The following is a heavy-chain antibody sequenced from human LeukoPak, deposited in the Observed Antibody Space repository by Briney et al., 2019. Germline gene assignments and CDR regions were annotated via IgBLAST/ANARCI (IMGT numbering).Heavy chain of an antibody. Sequence: SETLSLTCTVSGGSISSYYWSWIRHPPGKGREWIGYIFTIVSTNYNPSLKSRVTIPVDTSKNQFSLKLNAVTAADTAVYYCARADWTLYYYDMRGWAFDIWGQGTMVTVSS. D-gene: IGHD3-22*01. CDR1: GGSISSYY. V-gene: IGHV4-4*09. CDR2: IFTIVST. J-gene: IGHJ3*02. CDR3: ARADWTLYYYDMRGWAFDI.